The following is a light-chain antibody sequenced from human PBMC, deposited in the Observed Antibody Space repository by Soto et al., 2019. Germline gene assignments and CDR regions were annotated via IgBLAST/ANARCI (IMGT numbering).Light chain of an antibody. CDR2: AAS. J-gene: IGKJ2*01. Sequence: DIQMTQSPSSLSASVGDRVTITCRASQTISTHLNWYQQKPGKAPKLLIYAASTLQSRVPSRFSGSGSGTDFTLTISSLQPEDFATYYCQQSLTIPYTFGQGTKLEIK. CDR3: QQSLTIPYT. V-gene: IGKV1-39*01. CDR1: QTISTH.